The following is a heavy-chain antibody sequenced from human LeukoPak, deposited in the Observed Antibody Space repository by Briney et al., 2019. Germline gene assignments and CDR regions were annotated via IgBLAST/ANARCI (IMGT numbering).Heavy chain of an antibody. CDR2: IYYSGST. CDR1: GGSISSSSYY. CDR3: ARRNSGWYFNRSRHAFDI. D-gene: IGHD6-19*01. V-gene: IGHV4-39*01. J-gene: IGHJ3*02. Sequence: SETLSLTCTVSGGSISSSSYYWGWIRQPPGKGLEWIGSIYYSGSTYYNPSLKSRVTISVDTSKNQFSLKLSSVTAADTAVYYCARRNSGWYFNRSRHAFDIWGQGTMVTVSS.